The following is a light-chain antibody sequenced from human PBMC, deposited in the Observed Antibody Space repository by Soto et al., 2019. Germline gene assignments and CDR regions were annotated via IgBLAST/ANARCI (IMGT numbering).Light chain of an antibody. V-gene: IGLV1-44*01. CDR2: DNN. J-gene: IGLJ3*02. CDR3: ASWDDSLIVNWV. CDR1: SSNIGTSS. Sequence: QSVLTQPPSASGTPGQRVTMSCSGSSSNIGTSSVSWYQPFPGTAPKLLIYDNNQRPSGVPDRFSGSKSGTSASLAISGLQSDDEAVYFCASWDDSLIVNWVFGGGTKLTVL.